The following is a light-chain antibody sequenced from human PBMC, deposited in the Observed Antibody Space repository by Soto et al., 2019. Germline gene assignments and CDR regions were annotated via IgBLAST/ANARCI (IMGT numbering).Light chain of an antibody. CDR1: QDVNKS. J-gene: IGKJ3*01. CDR2: DAS. Sequence: DIQMTQSPSSLSASVGDRVTITCQASQDVNKSLSWYQHKPGKAPKLLIYDASDLETGVPSRFSGGGSGTDFTFTISSLQPEDFATYYCHQYDHFPRTFGPGTKVDF. V-gene: IGKV1-33*01. CDR3: HQYDHFPRT.